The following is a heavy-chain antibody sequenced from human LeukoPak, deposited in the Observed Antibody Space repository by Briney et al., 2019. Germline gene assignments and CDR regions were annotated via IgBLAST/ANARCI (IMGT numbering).Heavy chain of an antibody. CDR3: ARYGSSPATYFDC. J-gene: IGHJ4*02. D-gene: IGHD5-18*01. V-gene: IGHV4-61*01. CDR2: VYYDGGT. Sequence: SETLSLTCTVSGGSVSSGSYYWSWIRQPPGKGLEWIGWVYYDGGTSYNPSLKNRVSISVDTSKNQFSLKLSSVTAADTAMYYCARYGSSPATYFDCWGQGPLVTGSS. CDR1: GGSVSSGSYY.